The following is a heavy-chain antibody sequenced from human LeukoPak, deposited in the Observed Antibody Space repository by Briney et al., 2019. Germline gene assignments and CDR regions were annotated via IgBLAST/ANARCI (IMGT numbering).Heavy chain of an antibody. V-gene: IGHV4-30-2*01. J-gene: IGHJ5*02. CDR2: ISHSGST. CDR3: ARVKDTWAFDP. D-gene: IGHD1-26*01. Sequence: SETLSLTCTVSGGSVTSGTFYWSWIRQPPGKGLEWIGYISHSGSTYSNPSLKSRVTISVDRSKNQFSLKLSSVTVADTAVYYCARVKDTWAFDPWGQGTLVTVSS. CDR1: GGSVTSGTFY.